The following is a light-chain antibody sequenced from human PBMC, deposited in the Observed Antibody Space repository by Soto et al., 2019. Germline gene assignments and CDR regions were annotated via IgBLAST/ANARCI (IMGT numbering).Light chain of an antibody. Sequence: IRMTQSPSSFSASTVDRFTITFRASQTISTWMAWYQQKPGKAPKLLIYDVSALKRGVPPRFSGSGSGTEFTLTISSLQPDDFATYYCQQYDSFSVTFGQGTKVDIK. CDR2: DVS. V-gene: IGKV1-5*01. J-gene: IGKJ1*01. CDR3: QQYDSFSVT. CDR1: QTISTW.